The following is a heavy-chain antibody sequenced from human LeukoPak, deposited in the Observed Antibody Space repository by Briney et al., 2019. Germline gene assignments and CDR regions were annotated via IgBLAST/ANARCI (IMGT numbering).Heavy chain of an antibody. CDR1: GGSISNSY. V-gene: IGHV4-59*01. CDR3: ARGYDIDV. Sequence: PSETLSLTCTVSGGSISNSYWSWIRQPPGKALEWIGYIYYTGTTKYNPSLKSRATISLDTSKNQFSLKLTSVTAADTALFFCARGYDIDVWGQGTTVTASS. CDR2: IYYTGTT. J-gene: IGHJ6*02.